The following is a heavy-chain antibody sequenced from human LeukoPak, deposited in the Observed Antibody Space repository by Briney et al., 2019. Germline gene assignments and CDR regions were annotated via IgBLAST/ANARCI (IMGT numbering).Heavy chain of an antibody. J-gene: IGHJ4*02. CDR3: ATHFYDFWSGYMN. CDR2: MNPNSGNT. CDR1: GYTFTSFD. D-gene: IGHD3-3*01. V-gene: IGHV1-8*01. Sequence: GASVTVSFTASGYTFTSFDINWVRQATGQGLEWMGWMNPNSGNTGYAQKFQGRVTMTRNTSISTAYMELSSLRSEDTAVYYCATHFYDFWSGYMNWGQGTLVTVSS.